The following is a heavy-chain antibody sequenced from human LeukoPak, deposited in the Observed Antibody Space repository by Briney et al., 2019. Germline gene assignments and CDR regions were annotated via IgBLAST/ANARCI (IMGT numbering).Heavy chain of an antibody. Sequence: GGSLRLSCTASGFTFDDYAMHWVRQSPGKGLEWVSLISGDGRRTFYADSVRGRFTISRDNSKNSLYMQMDSLRTEDTALYYCAKDHCANGVCYSWAYWGQGALVTVSS. CDR1: GFTFDDYA. CDR2: ISGDGRRT. V-gene: IGHV3-43*02. D-gene: IGHD2-8*01. CDR3: AKDHCANGVCYSWAY. J-gene: IGHJ4*02.